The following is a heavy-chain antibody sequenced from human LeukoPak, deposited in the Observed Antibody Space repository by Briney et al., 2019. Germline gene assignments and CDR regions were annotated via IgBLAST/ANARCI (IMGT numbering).Heavy chain of an antibody. J-gene: IGHJ5*02. D-gene: IGHD2-2*01. V-gene: IGHV4-59*06. CDR2: IYYSGST. Sequence: PSETLSLTCTVSGGSISSYYWSWIRQPPGKGLEWIGYIYYSGSTYYNPSLKSRVTISVDTSKNQFSLKLSSVTAADTAVYYCARGLCSSTSCLGWFDPWGQGTLVTVSS. CDR1: GGSISSYY. CDR3: ARGLCSSTSCLGWFDP.